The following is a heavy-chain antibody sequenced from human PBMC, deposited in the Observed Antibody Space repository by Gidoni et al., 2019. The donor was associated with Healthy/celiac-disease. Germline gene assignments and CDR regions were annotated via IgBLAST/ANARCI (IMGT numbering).Heavy chain of an antibody. V-gene: IGHV1-69*06. CDR2: IIPIFGTA. D-gene: IGHD4-17*01. J-gene: IGHJ4*02. CDR3: ARSGKGMTTVTSFDY. CDR1: GGTFSSYA. Sequence: QVQLVQSGAEVKKPGSSVKVSCKASGGTFSSYAISWVRQAPGQVLEWMGRIIPIFGTANYAQQFQGRVTITADKATSTAYMELSSLRSEDTAVYYCARSGKGMTTVTSFDYWGQGTLVTVSS.